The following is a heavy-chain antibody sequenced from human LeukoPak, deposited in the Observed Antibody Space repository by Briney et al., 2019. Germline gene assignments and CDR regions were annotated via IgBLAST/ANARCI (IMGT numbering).Heavy chain of an antibody. J-gene: IGHJ5*02. V-gene: IGHV1-69*05. CDR2: IIPIFGTA. CDR1: GGTFSSYA. D-gene: IGHD6-19*01. CDR3: ARGRGPIAVFRWFDP. Sequence: GSSVKVSCKASGGTFSSYAISWVRQAPGQGLEWMGRIIPIFGTANYAQKFQGRVTITTDESTSTAYMELSSLRSEDTAVYYCARGRGPIAVFRWFDPWGQGTLVTVSS.